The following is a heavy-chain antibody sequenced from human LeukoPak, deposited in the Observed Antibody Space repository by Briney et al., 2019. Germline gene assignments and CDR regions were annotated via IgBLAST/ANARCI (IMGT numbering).Heavy chain of an antibody. CDR2: IYYSGST. J-gene: IGHJ4*02. V-gene: IGHV4-59*01. D-gene: IGHD3-10*01. CDR3: ARGSIYYGSGSYQAHFDY. CDR1: GGAISSYY. Sequence: PSETLSLTCTVSGGAISSYYWSWIRQPPGKGLEWIGYIYYSGSTNYNPSLESRVTISVDTSKNQFSLKLSSVTAADTAVYYCARGSIYYGSGSYQAHFDYWGQGTLATVSS.